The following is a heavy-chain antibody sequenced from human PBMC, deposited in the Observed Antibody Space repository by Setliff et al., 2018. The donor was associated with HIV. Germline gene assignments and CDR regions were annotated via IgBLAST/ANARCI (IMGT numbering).Heavy chain of an antibody. CDR3: ARAIRWRYCSSTSCSDAFDI. V-gene: IGHV1-18*01. CDR1: GNTFTTYD. D-gene: IGHD2-2*01. J-gene: IGHJ3*02. CDR2: ISVYNGDT. Sequence: ASVKVSCKASGNTFTTYDISWVRQAPGQGLEWMGWISVYNGDTNYAQKFQGRVTMTTDTSTSTAYMELRSLRSDDTAVYYCARAIRWRYCSSTSCSDAFDIWGQGTMVTVSS.